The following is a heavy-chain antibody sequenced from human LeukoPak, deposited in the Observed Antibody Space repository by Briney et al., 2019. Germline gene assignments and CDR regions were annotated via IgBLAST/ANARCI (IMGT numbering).Heavy chain of an antibody. J-gene: IGHJ4*02. CDR3: AKDRGDGYNWENYSGIDS. Sequence: PGGSLRLSCAASGFTFSTYSMNWVRQAPGKGPEWISYIRSSGGTTYYADSVKGRFTTSRDNSQNMLSLQMNSLRVEDTGVYYCAKDRGDGYNWENYSGIDSWGQGTLVTVSS. CDR1: GFTFSTYS. D-gene: IGHD5-24*01. V-gene: IGHV3-48*01. CDR2: IRSSGGTT.